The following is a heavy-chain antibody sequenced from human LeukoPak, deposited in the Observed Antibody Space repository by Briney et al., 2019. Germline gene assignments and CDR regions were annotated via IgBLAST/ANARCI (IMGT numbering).Heavy chain of an antibody. CDR1: GYTFTSYG. D-gene: IGHD3-9*01. J-gene: IGHJ4*02. Sequence: ASVKVSGKASGYTFTSYGISWVRQAPGQGLEWMGWISAYNGNTNYAQKLQGRVTMTTDTSTSTAYMELRSLRSDDTAVYYCARGAYSPLRYFDWLLYYFDYWGQGTLVTVSS. CDR3: ARGAYSPLRYFDWLLYYFDY. CDR2: ISAYNGNT. V-gene: IGHV1-18*01.